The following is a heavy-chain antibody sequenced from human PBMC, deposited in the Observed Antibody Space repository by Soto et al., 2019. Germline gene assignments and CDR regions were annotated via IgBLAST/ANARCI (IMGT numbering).Heavy chain of an antibody. CDR2: ISGSGGST. D-gene: IGHD3-22*01. Sequence: GGSLRLSCAASGFTFSSYAMSWVRQAPGKGLEWVSAISGSGGSTYYADSVKSRFTISRDNSKNTLYLQMNSLRAEDTAVYYCAKDRDYYDSSGYYIFVDYWGQGTLVTVSS. V-gene: IGHV3-23*01. CDR3: AKDRDYYDSSGYYIFVDY. CDR1: GFTFSSYA. J-gene: IGHJ4*02.